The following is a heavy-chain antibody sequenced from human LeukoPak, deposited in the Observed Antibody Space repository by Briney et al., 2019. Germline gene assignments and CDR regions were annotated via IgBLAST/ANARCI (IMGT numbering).Heavy chain of an antibody. CDR3: AKDGAWLRFDD. CDR2: ISPGGGPT. J-gene: IGHJ4*02. D-gene: IGHD5-12*01. Sequence: GGSLRLSCAGSGFPFSIYGMNWVRQAPGKGLEWVSGISPGGGPTYYADSVKGQFTISRDDSKNTLYLQMNNLRAEDTAVYYCAKDGAWLRFDDWGQGILVTVSS. CDR1: GFPFSIYG. V-gene: IGHV3-23*01.